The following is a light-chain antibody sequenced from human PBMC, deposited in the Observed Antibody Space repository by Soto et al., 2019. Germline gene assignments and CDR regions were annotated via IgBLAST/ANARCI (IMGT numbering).Light chain of an antibody. Sequence: PATLSLSPGERATLSCRASQSVSSYLAWYQQKPGQAPRLLIYDASNRATGIPARFSGSGSGTDFTLTISSLEPEDFAVYYCQQRSNWPTFGQGTRLEIK. CDR1: QSVSSY. V-gene: IGKV3-11*01. CDR2: DAS. J-gene: IGKJ5*01. CDR3: QQRSNWPT.